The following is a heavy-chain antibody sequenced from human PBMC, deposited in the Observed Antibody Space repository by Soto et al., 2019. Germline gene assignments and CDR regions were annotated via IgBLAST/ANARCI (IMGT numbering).Heavy chain of an antibody. CDR1: GYPFTIYA. V-gene: IGHV1-3*01. J-gene: IGHJ4*02. CDR2: INPGNGDT. Sequence: ASVKVSCKASGYPFTIYAIHWVRQAPGQSLEWMGWINPGNGDTKYSQIFQGRVTITWDTSARTAYMDLSSLISEDTADYYCARDSSSSRNFDYWGQGARVTVSS. CDR3: ARDSSSSRNFDY. D-gene: IGHD6-6*01.